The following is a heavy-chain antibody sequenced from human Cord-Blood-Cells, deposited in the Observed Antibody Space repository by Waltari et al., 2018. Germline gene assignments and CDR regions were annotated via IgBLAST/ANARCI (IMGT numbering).Heavy chain of an antibody. J-gene: IGHJ3*02. CDR2: ISSSSSYI. CDR1: GFTFSSYS. V-gene: IGHV3-21*01. CDR3: ARLYSSSYGAFDI. Sequence: EVQLVESGGGLVKPGGSLRLSCAASGFTFSSYSMNWVRQAPGKGLEWVSSISSSSSYIYYADSVKGRFTISRDNAKNSLYLQMNSLRAEDTAVYYCARLYSSSYGAFDIWGQGTMVTVSS. D-gene: IGHD6-13*01.